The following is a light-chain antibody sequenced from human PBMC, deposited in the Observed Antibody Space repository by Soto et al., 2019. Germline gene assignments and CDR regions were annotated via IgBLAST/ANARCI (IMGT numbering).Light chain of an antibody. CDR3: SSYAGSNVV. CDR1: SSDVGGYNY. V-gene: IGLV2-8*01. J-gene: IGLJ2*01. Sequence: QSGLTQPPFASGSPGQSVTISCTGTSSDVGGYNYVSWYQQHPGKAPKLMIYEVSKRPSGVPDRFSGSKSGNTASLTVSGLQAEDEADYYCSSYAGSNVVFGGGTKLTVL. CDR2: EVS.